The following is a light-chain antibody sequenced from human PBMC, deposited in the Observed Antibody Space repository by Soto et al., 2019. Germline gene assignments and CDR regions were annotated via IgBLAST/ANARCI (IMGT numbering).Light chain of an antibody. J-gene: IGKJ1*01. CDR1: RSVGSY. Sequence: IALTQSPAALSSSPGERATLSFRSSRSVGSYLAWAQHKPGQAPRLLIYGTSGRATGIPDRFSGSGSGTDFALTISRLEPEDFAVYYCQQYVTSTERTLGQGTKVDI. CDR3: QQYVTSTERT. CDR2: GTS. V-gene: IGKV3-20*01.